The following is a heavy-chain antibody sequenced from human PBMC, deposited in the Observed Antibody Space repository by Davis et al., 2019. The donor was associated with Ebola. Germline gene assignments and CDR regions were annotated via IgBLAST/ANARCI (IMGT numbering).Heavy chain of an antibody. CDR1: GYTFTSYG. D-gene: IGHD3-10*01. CDR2: ISADNGNT. Sequence: AASVKVSCKASGYTFTSYGISWVRQAPGQGLEWMGWISADNGNTNYAQKFQGRVTVTTDSSTSRAYMELRSLRSEDTAVYYCARDRFTMVRGVSYWGQGTLVTVSS. V-gene: IGHV1-18*04. CDR3: ARDRFTMVRGVSY. J-gene: IGHJ4*02.